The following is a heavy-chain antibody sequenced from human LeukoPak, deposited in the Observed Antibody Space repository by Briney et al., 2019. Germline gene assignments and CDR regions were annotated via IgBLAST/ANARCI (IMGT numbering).Heavy chain of an antibody. V-gene: IGHV3-66*01. Sequence: GGSLRLSCAASGFSVTSNYMSWVRQAPGQGLEWVSVLYSSGYTKYADSVKGRFSISRDTSENTLSLLMNSLRAEDSAVYYCAAKGNGYTGTYVFAHWGRGTLVTVSS. J-gene: IGHJ4*02. D-gene: IGHD5-12*01. CDR1: GFSVTSNY. CDR3: AAKGNGYTGTYVFAH. CDR2: LYSSGYT.